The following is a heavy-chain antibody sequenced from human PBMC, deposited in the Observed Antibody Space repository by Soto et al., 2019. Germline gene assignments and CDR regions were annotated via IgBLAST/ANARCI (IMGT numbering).Heavy chain of an antibody. CDR2: VNAGNGNT. J-gene: IGHJ4*02. Sequence: GASVKVSCKASGYTFTSYAMHWVRQAPGQRLEWMGWVNAGNGNTKYSQKFQGRVTITRDTSASTAYMELSSLRSEDTAVYYCARSIVVVTALDYWGQGTLVTV. D-gene: IGHD2-21*02. CDR1: GYTFTSYA. CDR3: ARSIVVVTALDY. V-gene: IGHV1-3*01.